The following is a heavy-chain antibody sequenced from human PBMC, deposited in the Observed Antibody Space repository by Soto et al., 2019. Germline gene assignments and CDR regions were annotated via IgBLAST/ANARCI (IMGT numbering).Heavy chain of an antibody. CDR3: ARVRRSPIQLWSYFDY. J-gene: IGHJ4*02. CDR2: IIPIFGTA. D-gene: IGHD5-18*01. CDR1: GGTFSSYA. V-gene: IGHV1-69*12. Sequence: QVQLVQSGAEVKKPGSSVKVSCKASGGTFSSYAISWVRQAPGQGLEWMGGIIPIFGTANYAQKFQGRVTITADDSTSTAYMELSSLRSEDTAVYYCARVRRSPIQLWSYFDYWGQGTLVTVSS.